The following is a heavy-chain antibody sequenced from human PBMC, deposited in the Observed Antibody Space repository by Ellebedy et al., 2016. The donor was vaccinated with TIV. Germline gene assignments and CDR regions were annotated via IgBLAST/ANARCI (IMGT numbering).Heavy chain of an antibody. J-gene: IGHJ6*02. CDR1: GFSFVDYA. CDR2: ISWNGGTI. CDR3: AKDMEGSGSYSTYGMDV. D-gene: IGHD3-10*01. V-gene: IGHV3-9*03. Sequence: PGGSLRLSCAASGFSFVDYAMHWVRQVPGKGLEWVSGISWNGGTISYAASVKCRFTISRDNARNSLYLQMSSLRAEDMALYYCAKDMEGSGSYSTYGMDVWGQGTTVTVSS.